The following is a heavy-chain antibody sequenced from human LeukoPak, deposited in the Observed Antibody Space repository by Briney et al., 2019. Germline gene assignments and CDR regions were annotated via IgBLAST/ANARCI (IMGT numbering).Heavy chain of an antibody. CDR3: ARGIPSIAARLGY. D-gene: IGHD6-6*01. Sequence: ASVKVSCKASGYTFTSYDINWVRQATGQGLEWMRWMNPNSGNTGYAQKFQGRVTMTRNTSISTAYMELSSLRSEDTAVYYCARGIPSIAARLGYWGQGTLVTVSS. CDR2: MNPNSGNT. J-gene: IGHJ4*02. CDR1: GYTFTSYD. V-gene: IGHV1-8*01.